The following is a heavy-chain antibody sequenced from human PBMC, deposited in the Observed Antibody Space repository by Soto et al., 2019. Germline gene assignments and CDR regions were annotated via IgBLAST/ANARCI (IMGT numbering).Heavy chain of an antibody. Sequence: EVQLVESGGGLGQPGGSLRLSCAASGFTFCGYNMNWVRQAPGRGLEWVSYINRNNGVVSYADSVKGRFTISRDNAKNSMSLQMNSLRDEDTAVYYCAREGKTAFGDVLGPFDYWGQGILVTVSS. J-gene: IGHJ4*02. CDR2: INRNNGVV. CDR1: GFTFCGYN. D-gene: IGHD3-3*01. CDR3: AREGKTAFGDVLGPFDY. V-gene: IGHV3-48*02.